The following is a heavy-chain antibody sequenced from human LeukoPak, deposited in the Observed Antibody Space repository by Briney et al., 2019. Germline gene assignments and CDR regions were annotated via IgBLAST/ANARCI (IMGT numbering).Heavy chain of an antibody. Sequence: PGGSLRLSCAASGFTFSSYSMNWVRQAPGKGLKWVSYISSSSSYIYYADSVKGRFTISRDNAKNSLYLQMNSLRAEDTAVYYCARDENTIFGVVYEYNWFDPWGQGTLVTVSS. V-gene: IGHV3-21*01. CDR3: ARDENTIFGVVYEYNWFDP. D-gene: IGHD3-3*01. CDR1: GFTFSSYS. CDR2: ISSSSSYI. J-gene: IGHJ5*02.